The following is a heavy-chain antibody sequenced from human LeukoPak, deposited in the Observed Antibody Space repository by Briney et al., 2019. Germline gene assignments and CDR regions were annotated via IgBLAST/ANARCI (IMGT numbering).Heavy chain of an antibody. CDR2: INPNSGGT. CDR1: GYTFSDFY. J-gene: IGHJ4*02. CDR3: ARSLNDYHFDY. Sequence: ASVKVSCKASGYTFSDFYMHWVRQAPGQGLEWMGWINPNSGGTRDAQKFQGRVTMTRDTSISTAYMELSRLRSDDTAVYYCARSLNDYHFDYRGQGTLVTVSS. V-gene: IGHV1-2*02. D-gene: IGHD1-1*01.